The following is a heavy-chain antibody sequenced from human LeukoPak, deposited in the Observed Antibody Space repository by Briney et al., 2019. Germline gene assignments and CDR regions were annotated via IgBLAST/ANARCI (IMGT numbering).Heavy chain of an antibody. CDR2: ISSSGSTI. D-gene: IGHD1-26*01. Sequence: GGSLRLSCAASGFTFSSYEMNWVRQAPGKGLEWVSYISSSGSTIYYADSVKGRFTISRLNAKNSLYLQMNSLRVEDTALYYCTKSQVGALAYFDYWGQGTLVTVSS. J-gene: IGHJ4*02. CDR1: GFTFSSYE. CDR3: TKSQVGALAYFDY. V-gene: IGHV3-48*03.